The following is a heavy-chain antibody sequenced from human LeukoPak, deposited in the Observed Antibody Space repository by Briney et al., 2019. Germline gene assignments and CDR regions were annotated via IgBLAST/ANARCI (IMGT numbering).Heavy chain of an antibody. CDR3: ARETTEASDYFDY. CDR1: GFTFSSYA. D-gene: IGHD1-1*01. V-gene: IGHV3-30*04. Sequence: QPGGSLRLSCAASGFTFSSYAMHWVRQAPGKGLEWVAVISYDGSNKYYADSVKGRFTISRDNSKNTLYLQMNSLRAEDTAVYYCARETTEASDYFDYWGQGTLVTVSS. J-gene: IGHJ4*02. CDR2: ISYDGSNK.